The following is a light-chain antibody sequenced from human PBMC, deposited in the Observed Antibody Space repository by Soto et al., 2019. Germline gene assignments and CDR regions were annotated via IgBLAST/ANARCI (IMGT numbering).Light chain of an antibody. CDR1: SSDVGGYNY. Sequence: QSVLTQPASVSGSPGQSSTISCTGTSSDVGGYNYVSWYQQHPGKAPKLMIYDVSNRPSGVSNRFSGSKSGNTASLTISGLQAEDEAGYYCSSYTSSSTLVVFGGGTKVT. V-gene: IGLV2-14*01. J-gene: IGLJ2*01. CDR3: SSYTSSSTLVV. CDR2: DVS.